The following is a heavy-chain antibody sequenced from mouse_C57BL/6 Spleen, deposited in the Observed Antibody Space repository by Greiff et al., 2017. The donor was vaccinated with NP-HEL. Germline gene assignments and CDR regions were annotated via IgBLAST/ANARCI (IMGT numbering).Heavy chain of an antibody. CDR3: ARKVPNCAWFAY. D-gene: IGHD4-1*01. J-gene: IGHJ3*01. V-gene: IGHV5-17*01. Sequence: EVQRVESGRGLVKPGGSLKLSCAASGFTFSDYGMHWVRQAPEKGLEWVAYISSGSSTIYYADTVKGRFTISRDNAKNTLFLQMTSLRSEDTAMYYCARKVPNCAWFAYWGQGTLVTVSA. CDR1: GFTFSDYG. CDR2: ISSGSSTI.